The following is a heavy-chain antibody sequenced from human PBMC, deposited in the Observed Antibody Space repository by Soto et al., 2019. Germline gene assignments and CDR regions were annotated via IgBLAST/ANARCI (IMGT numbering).Heavy chain of an antibody. Sequence: QMHLVQSGPEVKRPGTSLKVSCKASGFTFSSSAVQWVRQARGQPLEWIGWIVLGNGNTNYAQKFQQRVTITGDMSTSTAYMEVRSLTYEDTAVYYCATRIGNIGWYWLDTWGQGTLVTVSS. D-gene: IGHD6-19*01. J-gene: IGHJ5*02. CDR3: ATRIGNIGWYWLDT. V-gene: IGHV1-58*01. CDR2: IVLGNGNT. CDR1: GFTFSSSA.